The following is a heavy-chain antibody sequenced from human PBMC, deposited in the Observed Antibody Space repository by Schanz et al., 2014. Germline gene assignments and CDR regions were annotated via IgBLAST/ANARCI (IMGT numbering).Heavy chain of an antibody. V-gene: IGHV3-72*01. CDR3: VRLDVHDY. D-gene: IGHD3-16*01. Sequence: VQLVESGGGVVQPGRSLRLSCAASGFTFSDHSMDWVRQAPGKGLEWVGHSRNKGHSYTSEYAASVKGRFTISRDDSRNSLYLQMSSLKTEDTAVYYCVRLDVHDYWGQGTLVTVSA. J-gene: IGHJ4*02. CDR1: GFTFSDHS. CDR2: SRNKGHSYTS.